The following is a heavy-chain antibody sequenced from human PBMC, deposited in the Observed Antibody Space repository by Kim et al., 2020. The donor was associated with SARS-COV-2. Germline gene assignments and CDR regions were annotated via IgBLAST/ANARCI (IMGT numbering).Heavy chain of an antibody. CDR1: GGSISSYY. J-gene: IGHJ3*02. CDR3: ARVGGYPLGAFDI. D-gene: IGHD5-12*01. V-gene: IGHV4-59*01. Sequence: SETLSLTCTVSGGSISSYYWSWIRQPPGKGLEWIGNVYYSESPNYNPSLKSRVSISVDTSKNHFSLRLSSATAADTAVYFCARVGGYPLGAFDIWAQGTMVTVSS. CDR2: VYYSESP.